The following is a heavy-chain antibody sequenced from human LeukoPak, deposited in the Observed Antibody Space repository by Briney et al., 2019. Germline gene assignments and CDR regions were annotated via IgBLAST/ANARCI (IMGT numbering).Heavy chain of an antibody. CDR1: GFTFSDYY. D-gene: IGHD3-10*01. Sequence: GGSLRLSCAASGFTFSDYYMSWIRQAPGKGLEWVSYISSSGTTIYYADSVKGRFTISRDNSKNTPYLQMNSLRAEDTAVYYCARYDGGSGPFDYWGQGTLVTVSS. V-gene: IGHV3-11*01. J-gene: IGHJ4*02. CDR3: ARYDGGSGPFDY. CDR2: ISSSGTTI.